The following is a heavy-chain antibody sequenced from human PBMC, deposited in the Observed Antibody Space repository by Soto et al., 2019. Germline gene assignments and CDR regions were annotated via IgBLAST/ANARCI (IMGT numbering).Heavy chain of an antibody. Sequence: EVQLVESGGGLVQPGGSLRLSCAASGFTFSSYWMHWVRQVPGKGLLWVSRINSDGSSTNYADSVKGQFTISRDNAKNTMYLQMNSLRAEDTALYYCARGASSTSGRGFDYWGQGTLVTVSS. V-gene: IGHV3-74*01. CDR2: INSDGSST. CDR1: GFTFSSYW. CDR3: ARGASSTSGRGFDY. J-gene: IGHJ4*02. D-gene: IGHD6-13*01.